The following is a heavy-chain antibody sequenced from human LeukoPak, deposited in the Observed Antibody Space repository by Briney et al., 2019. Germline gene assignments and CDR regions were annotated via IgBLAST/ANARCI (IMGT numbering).Heavy chain of an antibody. Sequence: GGSLRLSCAASGFTFTSYGIHWVRQAPGKGLEWVAFIRYDGSRKYYADSVKGRFTISRDNSKNTLYLQMNSLRAEDTAVYYCAKGSKEVLFTRDHHMDVWGKGTTVT. CDR3: AKGSKEVLFTRDHHMDV. V-gene: IGHV3-30*02. CDR1: GFTFTSYG. J-gene: IGHJ6*03. D-gene: IGHD3-3*01. CDR2: IRYDGSRK.